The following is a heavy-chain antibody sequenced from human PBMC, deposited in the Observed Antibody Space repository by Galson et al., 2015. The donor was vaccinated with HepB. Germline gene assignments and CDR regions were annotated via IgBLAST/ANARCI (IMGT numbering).Heavy chain of an antibody. J-gene: IGHJ6*02. CDR2: ISGSGGST. CDR1: GFTFSSYA. CDR3: AKDLAPLRWVVVPAANYYYYGMDV. V-gene: IGHV3-23*01. Sequence: SLRLSCAASGFTFSSYAMSWVRQAPGKGLEWVSAISGSGGSTYYADSVKGRFTISRDNSKNTLYLQMNSLRAEDTAVYYCAKDLAPLRWVVVPAANYYYYGMDVWGQGTTVTVSS. D-gene: IGHD2-2*01.